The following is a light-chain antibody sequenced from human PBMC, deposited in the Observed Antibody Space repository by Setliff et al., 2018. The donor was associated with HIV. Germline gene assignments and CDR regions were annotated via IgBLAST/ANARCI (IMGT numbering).Light chain of an antibody. CDR2: EVT. Sequence: QSVLAQPASVSGSPGQSITISCTGTSSDVGGYNSVSWYQQHPGKAPKVIIYEVTDRPSGVSDRFSGSKSGNTASLTISGLQAEDEADYYCSSYAGSNNVFGTGTKVTVL. CDR3: SSYAGSNNV. J-gene: IGLJ1*01. V-gene: IGLV2-14*01. CDR1: SSDVGGYNS.